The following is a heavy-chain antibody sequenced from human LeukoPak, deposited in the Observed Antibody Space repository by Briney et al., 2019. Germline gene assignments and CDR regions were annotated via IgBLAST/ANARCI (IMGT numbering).Heavy chain of an antibody. Sequence: GGSLRLSCAGSGFSFMNYWMAWVRQAPGKGPEWVANMKEDGSARHYADSVKGRFTISRDNAQNSVYLQMSILRVEDTAVYYCARDVVGSLDYWGLGTSVTVSS. CDR1: GFSFMNYW. V-gene: IGHV3-7*01. CDR3: ARDVVGSLDY. J-gene: IGHJ4*02. CDR2: MKEDGSAR. D-gene: IGHD2-15*01.